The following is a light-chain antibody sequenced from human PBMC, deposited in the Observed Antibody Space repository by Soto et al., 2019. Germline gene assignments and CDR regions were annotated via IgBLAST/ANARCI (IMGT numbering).Light chain of an antibody. Sequence: DIQMTQSPSTLSASVGDRVTITCRASHTISSWLAWYQQKPGKAPKVLIYDASSLESGVPSRFSGSGSGTEFTLTISSLQPDDFATYYCQQYNDYSPSYTFGQGTKLEIK. J-gene: IGKJ2*01. V-gene: IGKV1-5*01. CDR1: HTISSW. CDR2: DAS. CDR3: QQYNDYSPSYT.